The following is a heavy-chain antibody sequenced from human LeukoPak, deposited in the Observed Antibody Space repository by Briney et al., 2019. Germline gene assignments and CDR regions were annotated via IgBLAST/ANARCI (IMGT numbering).Heavy chain of an antibody. Sequence: PGGSLRLSCSASGFTFSTYAMHWVRQAPGKGLEYVSAISSNGISTYYADSVKGRFTISRDNSKNTLYLQMSSLRAEDTAVYYCVKDLYGWEPKGGDYWGQGTLVTVSS. J-gene: IGHJ4*02. CDR2: ISSNGIST. CDR1: GFTFSTYA. CDR3: VKDLYGWEPKGGDY. V-gene: IGHV3-64D*09. D-gene: IGHD1-26*01.